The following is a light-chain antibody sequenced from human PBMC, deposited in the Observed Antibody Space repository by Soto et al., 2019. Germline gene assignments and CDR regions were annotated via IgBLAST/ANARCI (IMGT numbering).Light chain of an antibody. V-gene: IGLV2-18*02. Sequence: QSALTQPPSVSGSPGQSVTISCTGTSSDVGSYNRVSWYQQPPGTAPKLMIYEVSNRPSGVPDRFSGSKSGNTASLTISGLQAEDEADYYCSSYISSSTVVFGGGTQLTVL. CDR1: SSDVGSYNR. CDR2: EVS. J-gene: IGLJ2*01. CDR3: SSYISSSTVV.